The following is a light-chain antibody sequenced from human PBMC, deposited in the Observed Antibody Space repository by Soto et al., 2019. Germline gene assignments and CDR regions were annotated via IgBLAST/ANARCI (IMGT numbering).Light chain of an antibody. V-gene: IGKV1-5*03. CDR1: QTISSW. J-gene: IGKJ1*01. CDR2: KAS. CDR3: QHYSSYSEA. Sequence: DIQMTQSPSTLSGSVGDRFTITCRASQTISSWLAWYQLKQVKAPKLLIYKASTLKSGVPSRFSGSGSGTEFTLAISSMQPDDFATYYCQHYSSYSEAFGQGTKVELK.